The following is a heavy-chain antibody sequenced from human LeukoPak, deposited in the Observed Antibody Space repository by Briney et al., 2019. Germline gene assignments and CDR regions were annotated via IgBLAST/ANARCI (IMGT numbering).Heavy chain of an antibody. V-gene: IGHV3-74*01. CDR1: GVTLSNHW. CDR2: SYIDGTTA. Sequence: GGSLRLSCAASGVTLSNHWMHWVRQAPGKGLVWFSHSYIDGTTANYADSVKGRFTISRDNAKNTLYLQMNGLRPEDTAVYYCARETDGFDIWGQGTMVTVSS. CDR3: ARETDGFDI. J-gene: IGHJ3*02.